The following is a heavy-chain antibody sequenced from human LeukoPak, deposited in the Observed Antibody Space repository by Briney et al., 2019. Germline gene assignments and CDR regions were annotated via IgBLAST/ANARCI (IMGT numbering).Heavy chain of an antibody. Sequence: PSETLSLTCTVSGGFISSGYYYWTWIRQPAGKALEWIGCIYTSGNTNYKPSLESRVTISLDTSKKQFSLNLSSVTAADTAIYYCARLSYYDNSDFALFDYWGQGTLVTVSS. CDR1: GGFISSGYYY. CDR3: ARLSYYDNSDFALFDY. D-gene: IGHD3-22*01. CDR2: IYTSGNT. J-gene: IGHJ4*02. V-gene: IGHV4-61*02.